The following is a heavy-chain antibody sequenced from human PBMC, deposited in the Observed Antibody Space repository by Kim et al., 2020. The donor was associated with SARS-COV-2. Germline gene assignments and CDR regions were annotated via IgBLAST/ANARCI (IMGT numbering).Heavy chain of an antibody. CDR1: GGSISSSCYY. CDR3: ARFLYGSGSYFYYYYGMGV. D-gene: IGHD3-10*01. Sequence: SEILSLTCTVSGGSISSSCYYWGWLRQPPGKGLDWIGSIYYSGSTYYNPSLKSRVTISVDTSKNQFSLKPSAVTAADTAVYYCARFLYGSGSYFYYYYGMGVWGQGNTVTGFS. V-gene: IGHV4-39*01. CDR2: IYYSGST. J-gene: IGHJ6*01.